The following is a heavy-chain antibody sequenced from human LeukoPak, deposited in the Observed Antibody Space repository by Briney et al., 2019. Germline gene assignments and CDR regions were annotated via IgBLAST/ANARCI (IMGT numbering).Heavy chain of an antibody. J-gene: IGHJ4*02. CDR1: GGFIGSSSYY. CDR2: IYYSGST. D-gene: IGHD3-10*01. CDR3: ASESYYGSGSLHKYYFDY. V-gene: IGHV4-39*01. Sequence: SETLSLTCTVSGGFIGSSSYYWGWIRQPPGKGLEWIESIYYSGSTYYNPSLKSRVTISVDTSKNQFSLKLSSVTAADTAVYYCASESYYGSGSLHKYYFDYWGQGTLVTVSS.